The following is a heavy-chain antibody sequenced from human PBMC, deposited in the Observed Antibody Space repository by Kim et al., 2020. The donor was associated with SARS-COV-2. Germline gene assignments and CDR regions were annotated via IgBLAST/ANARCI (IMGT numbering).Heavy chain of an antibody. J-gene: IGHJ4*02. D-gene: IGHD5-12*01. V-gene: IGHV4-31*03. CDR1: GGSISSGGYY. Sequence: SDTLSLTCTVSGGSISSGGYYWSWIRQHPGKGLEWIGYIYYSGSTYYNPSLKSRVTISVDTSKNQFSLKLSSVTAADTAVYYCARGDEMATISFDYWGQGTLVTVSS. CDR3: ARGDEMATISFDY. CDR2: IYYSGST.